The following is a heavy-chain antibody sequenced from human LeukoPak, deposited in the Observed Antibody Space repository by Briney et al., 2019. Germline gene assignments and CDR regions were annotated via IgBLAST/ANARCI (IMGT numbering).Heavy chain of an antibody. CDR3: ARDSHPSYYDSSGFDY. Sequence: PGGSLRLSCAASGFTFSTYWMHWVRQAPGKGLVWVSRINSDGSSTGYADSVKGRFTISRDNAKNTLYLQMNSLRAEDTAVYYCARDSHPSYYDSSGFDYWGQGTLVTVSS. CDR1: GFTFSTYW. CDR2: INSDGSST. D-gene: IGHD3-22*01. V-gene: IGHV3-74*01. J-gene: IGHJ4*02.